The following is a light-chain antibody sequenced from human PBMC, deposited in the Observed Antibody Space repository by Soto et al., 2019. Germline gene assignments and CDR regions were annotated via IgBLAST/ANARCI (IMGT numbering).Light chain of an antibody. CDR2: GAA. Sequence: EIVLTQSPGTLSLSPGERATLSCRASQSVSSGYLAWYQQKPGQPPRLLIFGAATRATGIPGRFSGSGSGTDFTLTISRLEPEDFAVYYCQQYRSSSTFGQGTKVEIK. CDR1: QSVSSGY. V-gene: IGKV3-20*01. J-gene: IGKJ1*01. CDR3: QQYRSSST.